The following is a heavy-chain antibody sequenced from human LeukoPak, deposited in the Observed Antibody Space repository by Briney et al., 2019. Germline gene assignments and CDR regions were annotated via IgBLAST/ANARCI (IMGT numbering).Heavy chain of an antibody. CDR3: AKDALAASGTHIDY. J-gene: IGHJ4*02. D-gene: IGHD6-13*01. Sequence: SGGSLRLSCAASGFTFSSYAMSWVRQAPGEGMEWVSAISGSGGSTYYADSVKGRFTISRDNSKNTLYLQMNSLRAEDTAVYYCAKDALAASGTHIDYWGQGTLVTVSS. V-gene: IGHV3-23*01. CDR2: ISGSGGST. CDR1: GFTFSSYA.